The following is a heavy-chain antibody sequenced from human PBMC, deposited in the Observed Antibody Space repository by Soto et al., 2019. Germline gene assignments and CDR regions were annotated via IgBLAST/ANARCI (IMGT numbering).Heavy chain of an antibody. Sequence: PGGSLRLSCAVSGCTFTKAWMNWVRHGPGKGLERGRRMKRNTDGGTAAYDAPVEGRCIISTDDSTDTVYLQLHNLKTEDTAVYYCSTALHFNGNEYLYGVDVWGQGTTVTVSS. D-gene: IGHD1-1*01. CDR3: STALHFNGNEYLYGVDV. CDR1: GCTFTKAW. V-gene: IGHV3-15*07. CDR2: MKRNTDGGTA. J-gene: IGHJ6*02.